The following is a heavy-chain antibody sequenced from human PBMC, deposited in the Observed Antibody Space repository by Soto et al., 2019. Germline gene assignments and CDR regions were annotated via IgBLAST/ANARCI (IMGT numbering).Heavy chain of an antibody. J-gene: IGHJ4*02. Sequence: ETLSLTCTVSGGSISSSSYYWGWIRQPPGKGLEWIGSIYYSGSTYYNPSLKSRVTISVDTSKNQFSLKLSSVTAADTAVYYCARLFPHSGSYLDYWGQGTLVTVSS. CDR3: ARLFPHSGSYLDY. CDR1: GGSISSSSYY. D-gene: IGHD1-26*01. CDR2: IYYSGST. V-gene: IGHV4-39*01.